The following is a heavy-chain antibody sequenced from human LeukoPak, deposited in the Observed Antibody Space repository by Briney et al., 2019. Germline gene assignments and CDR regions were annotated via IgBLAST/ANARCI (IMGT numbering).Heavy chain of an antibody. CDR1: GYTLTELS. CDR3: ATEVMVRGYEAFDI. V-gene: IGHV1-24*01. CDR2: FDPEDGET. Sequence: ASVKVSCKVSGYTLTELSMHWVRQAPGKGLEWMGGFDPEDGETIYAQKFQGRVTMTEDTSTDTAYMELSSLRSEDTAVYYCATEVMVRGYEAFDIWGQGTMVTVSS. D-gene: IGHD3-10*01. J-gene: IGHJ3*02.